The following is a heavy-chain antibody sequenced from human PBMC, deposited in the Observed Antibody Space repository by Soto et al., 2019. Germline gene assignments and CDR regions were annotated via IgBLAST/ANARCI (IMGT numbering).Heavy chain of an antibody. D-gene: IGHD3-10*01. J-gene: IGHJ4*02. CDR1: GFTFNNYA. CDR2: ISGGGDTT. Sequence: EVQLLESGGGLVQPGGSLRLSCAASGFTFNNYAMTWVRQAPGKGLEWVSAISGGGDTTSYADSVKGRFTVSRDGSKNTLYLQMSSLRAEDTALYYCAKGRGGSGSLTPLVDFWGQGPLVTVSS. CDR3: AKGRGGSGSLTPLVDF. V-gene: IGHV3-23*01.